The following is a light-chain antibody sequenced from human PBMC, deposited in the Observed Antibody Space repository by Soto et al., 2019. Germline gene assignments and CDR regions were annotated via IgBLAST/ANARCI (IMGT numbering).Light chain of an antibody. CDR1: QSVSSN. V-gene: IGKV3-15*01. CDR3: QQCNNWPLT. CDR2: GAS. J-gene: IGKJ4*01. Sequence: EIVMTQSPAILSVSPGERATLSCRASQSVSSNLAWYQQKPGQAPRLLIYGASTRATGIPGRFSGSGSGTDFTLTISSLQSEDFAVYYCQQCNNWPLTFGGGTKVEIK.